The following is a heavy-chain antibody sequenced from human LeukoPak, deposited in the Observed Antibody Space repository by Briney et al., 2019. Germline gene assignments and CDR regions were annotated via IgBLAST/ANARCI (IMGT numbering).Heavy chain of an antibody. D-gene: IGHD3-16*02. CDR2: ISTISGAT. Sequence: GGSLRLSCAASGFIFRDSTMNWVRQAPGKGLEWVAHISTISGATYYADSVTGRFTIYRDNAESSLFLQMNSLRAEDTARYYCVKSLTALDLWGQGTLVTVSS. J-gene: IGHJ5*02. CDR3: VKSLTALDL. CDR1: GFIFRDST. V-gene: IGHV3-48*04.